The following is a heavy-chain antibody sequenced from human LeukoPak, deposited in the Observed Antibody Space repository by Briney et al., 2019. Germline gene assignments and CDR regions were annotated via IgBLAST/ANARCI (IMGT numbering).Heavy chain of an antibody. Sequence: SVKVSCKAPGFTFTSSAVQWVRQARGQRLEWIGWIVVGSGNTNYAQKFQERVTITRDMSTSTAYMELSSLRSEDTAVYYCAAQGFGELLSPYYYYYGMDVWGKGTTVTVSS. J-gene: IGHJ6*04. CDR1: GFTFTSSA. CDR2: IVVGSGNT. D-gene: IGHD3-10*01. V-gene: IGHV1-58*01. CDR3: AAQGFGELLSPYYYYYGMDV.